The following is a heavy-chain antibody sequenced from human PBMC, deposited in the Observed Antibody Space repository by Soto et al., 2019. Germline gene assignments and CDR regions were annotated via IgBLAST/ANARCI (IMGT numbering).Heavy chain of an antibody. CDR2: ISTDNGNT. Sequence: ASVKVSCKASGYTFTNSGISWVRQAPGQGLEWMGWISTDNGNTNYAQKLQGRVTMTTDTSTSTAYMGLRSLRSVDTALYFCASVLPLCSGGSCYLLDPWGQGTLVTVSS. CDR3: ASVLPLCSGGSCYLLDP. V-gene: IGHV1-18*01. J-gene: IGHJ5*02. CDR1: GYTFTNSG. D-gene: IGHD2-15*01.